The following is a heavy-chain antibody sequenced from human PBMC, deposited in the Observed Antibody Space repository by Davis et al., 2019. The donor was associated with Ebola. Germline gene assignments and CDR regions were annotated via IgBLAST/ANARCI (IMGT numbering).Heavy chain of an antibody. Sequence: HAQSLSLTCAISGDSVSSGCWNWIRQSPSRGRVWLGRTYYSSKWYNDYAVSVKSRITITPDTSKNQFSLQLNSVTPEDTALYYCARGWLRAGMDVWGEGTTVTVSS. CDR3: ARGWLRAGMDV. D-gene: IGHD5-18*01. CDR1: GDSVSSGC. J-gene: IGHJ6*04. V-gene: IGHV6-1*01. CDR2: TYYSSKWYN.